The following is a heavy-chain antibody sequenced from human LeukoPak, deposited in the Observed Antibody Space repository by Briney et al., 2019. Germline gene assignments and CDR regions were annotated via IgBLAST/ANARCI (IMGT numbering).Heavy chain of an antibody. Sequence: SETLSLTCSVSGDSISSGSYYWSWIRQPAGKGLEWIGSIYHSGSTYYNPSLKSRVTISVDTSKNQFSLKLSSVTAADTAVYYCARVLVDTAMGSKFYYYYMDVWGKGTTVTVSS. CDR1: GDSISSGSYY. CDR3: ARVLVDTAMGSKFYYYYMDV. J-gene: IGHJ6*03. D-gene: IGHD5-18*01. CDR2: IYHSGST. V-gene: IGHV4-39*07.